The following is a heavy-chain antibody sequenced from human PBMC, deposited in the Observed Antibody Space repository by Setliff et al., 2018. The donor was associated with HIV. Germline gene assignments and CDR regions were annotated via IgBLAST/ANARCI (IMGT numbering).Heavy chain of an antibody. CDR1: GGSFSGYY. CDR3: AIRGSSGWYVGGYFDY. Sequence: LSLTCPVYGGSFSGYYWSWIRQPPGKGLEWIGEINHSGSTNYNPPLKSRVTISVDTSKNQFSLKLSSVTAADTAVYYCAIRGSSGWYVGGYFDYWGQGTLVTVSS. CDR2: INHSGST. J-gene: IGHJ4*02. D-gene: IGHD6-19*01. V-gene: IGHV4-34*01.